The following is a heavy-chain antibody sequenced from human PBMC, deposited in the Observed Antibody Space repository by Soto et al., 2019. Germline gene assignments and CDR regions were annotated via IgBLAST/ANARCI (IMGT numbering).Heavy chain of an antibody. CDR3: ATHSATTVVTPTSWFDP. J-gene: IGHJ5*02. D-gene: IGHD4-17*01. V-gene: IGHV1-69*01. CDR1: GGTFSSYA. Sequence: QVQLVQSGAEVKKPGSSVKVSCKASGGTFSSYAISWVRQAPGHGLEWMGGIIPIFGTANYAQKFQGSVTITADESTSTAYMELSSLRSEDTAVYYCATHSATTVVTPTSWFDPWGQGTLVTVSS. CDR2: IIPIFGTA.